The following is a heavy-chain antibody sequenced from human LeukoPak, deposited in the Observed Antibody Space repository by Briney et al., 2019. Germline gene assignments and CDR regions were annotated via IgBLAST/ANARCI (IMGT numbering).Heavy chain of an antibody. D-gene: IGHD1-26*01. Sequence: PGGSLRLSCAASGFTLRNYAMSWVRQAPGKGLEWVSVISGRGDKTYYAGSAKGRFTISRDNSKNTLYPQMNSLRDVDTAIYYCAKGIQWELPLEYWGQGTLVTVSS. CDR1: GFTLRNYA. CDR3: AKGIQWELPLEY. J-gene: IGHJ4*02. V-gene: IGHV3-23*01. CDR2: ISGRGDKT.